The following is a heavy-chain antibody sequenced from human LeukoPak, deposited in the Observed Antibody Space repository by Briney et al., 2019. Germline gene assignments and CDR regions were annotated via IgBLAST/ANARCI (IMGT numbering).Heavy chain of an antibody. Sequence: SETLSLTCSVSGTSITPYSWSWIRQPPGRGLEWIGYFYTSGNTHQNPSLKSRVTMSIDASKNQFSLRLSSMTAADTAVYYCARHRAEMATITDDTFDMWGQGTMVTVSS. J-gene: IGHJ3*02. CDR3: ARHRAEMATITDDTFDM. CDR1: GTSITPYS. CDR2: FYTSGNT. D-gene: IGHD5-24*01. V-gene: IGHV4-4*09.